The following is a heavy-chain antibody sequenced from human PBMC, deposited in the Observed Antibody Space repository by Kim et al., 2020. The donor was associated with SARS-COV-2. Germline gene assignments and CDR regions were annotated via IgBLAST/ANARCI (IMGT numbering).Heavy chain of an antibody. CDR1: GFSFSDYY. J-gene: IGHJ6*02. Sequence: GGSLRLSCAASGFSFSDYYMSWIRQAPGKGLESVSYITSSSSYTKYADSVKGRFTISRDNAKNSLFLQMNSLRVEDSAVYYCARVNFRYYGMDVWGQGTTVTV. CDR3: ARVNFRYYGMDV. CDR2: ITSSSSYT. V-gene: IGHV3-11*06.